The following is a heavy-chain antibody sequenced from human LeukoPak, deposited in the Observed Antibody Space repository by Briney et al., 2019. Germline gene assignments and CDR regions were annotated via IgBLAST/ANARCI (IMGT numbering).Heavy chain of an antibody. D-gene: IGHD4-17*01. Sequence: ASVKVSCKASGYTFTSYYMHWVRQAPGQGLEWMGIINPSGGSTSYAQKLQGRVTMTTDTSTSTAYMELRSLRSDDTAVYYCARDRGYGDYPAKFDYWGQGTLVTVSS. CDR1: GYTFTSYY. CDR2: INPSGGST. V-gene: IGHV1-46*01. CDR3: ARDRGYGDYPAKFDY. J-gene: IGHJ4*02.